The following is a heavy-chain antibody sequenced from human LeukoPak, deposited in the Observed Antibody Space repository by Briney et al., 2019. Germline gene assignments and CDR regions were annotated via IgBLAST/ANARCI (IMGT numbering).Heavy chain of an antibody. CDR1: GYTFTSYG. J-gene: IGHJ5*02. Sequence: GASVKVSCKASGYTFTSYGISWVRQAPGQGLEWMGWISAYNGNTNYAQKLQGRVTMTTDTPTSTAYMELRSLRSDDTAVYYCARDYYGSGSYPNWFDPWGQGTLVTVSS. D-gene: IGHD3-10*01. CDR2: ISAYNGNT. V-gene: IGHV1-18*01. CDR3: ARDYYGSGSYPNWFDP.